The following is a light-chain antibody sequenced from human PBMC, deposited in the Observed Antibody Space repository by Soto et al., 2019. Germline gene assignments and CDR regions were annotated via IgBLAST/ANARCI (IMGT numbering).Light chain of an antibody. V-gene: IGKV1-27*01. CDR2: AAA. J-gene: IGKJ2*02. CDR3: QKYNSAPCT. Sequence: DSQMTQSPSSLSSSVGDSGPIPCRALQGISTDLAWYQQKPGKVPNRLIYAAATLQSGVPSSFSGSGSGTEFTLTISSLQPEDVATYYCQKYNSAPCTFGQGTKLEIK. CDR1: QGISTD.